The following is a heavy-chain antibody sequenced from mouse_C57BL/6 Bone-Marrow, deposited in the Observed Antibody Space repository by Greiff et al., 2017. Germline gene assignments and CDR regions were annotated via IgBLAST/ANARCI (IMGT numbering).Heavy chain of an antibody. Sequence: EVQLQQSGAELVKPGASVKLSCTASGFNIKDYYMHWVKQRPEQGLEWIGRIDPEDGDTNYAPKFQGKATITADTSSNTAYLQLSSLTSEDTAVYYCARGEGYDDIDYWGQGTTPTVSA. J-gene: IGHJ2*01. CDR1: GFNIKDYY. CDR3: ARGEGYDDIDY. V-gene: IGHV14-2*01. CDR2: IDPEDGDT. D-gene: IGHD2-2*01.